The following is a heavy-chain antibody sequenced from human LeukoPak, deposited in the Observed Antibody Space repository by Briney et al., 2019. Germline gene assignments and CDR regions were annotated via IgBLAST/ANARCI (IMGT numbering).Heavy chain of an antibody. CDR3: ARGGWVRGVITRTGLDY. D-gene: IGHD3-10*01. Sequence: ASVKVSCKAPGYTFTDYYMHWVRQAPGQGLEWMGWVNPNSGGTDYAQKFQGRVTMTRDTSINTAYMELSRLRSDDTAVYYCARGGWVRGVITRTGLDYWGQGTLVTVSS. V-gene: IGHV1-2*02. J-gene: IGHJ4*02. CDR2: VNPNSGGT. CDR1: GYTFTDYY.